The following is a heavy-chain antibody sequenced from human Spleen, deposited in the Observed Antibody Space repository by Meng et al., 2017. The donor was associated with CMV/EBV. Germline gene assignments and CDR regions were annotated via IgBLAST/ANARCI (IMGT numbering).Heavy chain of an antibody. D-gene: IGHD3-10*01. CDR1: GGSFSGYY. V-gene: IGHV4-34*01. CDR2: INHSGST. Sequence: SETLSLTCAVYGGSFSGYYWSWIRQPPGKGLEWIGEINHSGSTNYNPSLKSRVTISVDTSKSQFSLKLSSVTAADTAVYYCARYNVVRGLNYYYYGMDVWGQGTTVTVSS. CDR3: ARYNVVRGLNYYYYGMDV. J-gene: IGHJ6*02.